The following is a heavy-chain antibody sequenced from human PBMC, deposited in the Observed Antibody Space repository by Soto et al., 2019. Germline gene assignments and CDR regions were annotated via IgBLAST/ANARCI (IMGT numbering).Heavy chain of an antibody. J-gene: IGHJ5*02. CDR1: GSPISSYY. V-gene: IGHV4-59*08. Sequence: PSETLSLTCTVSGSPISSYYWSWFRQPPGKGLEWVGYIYYSGTTNYNPSLKSRVTISVDTSKNQFSLKLSSVTAADTAVYYCARTQWELRLFDPWGQGTQVTVSS. CDR3: ARTQWELRLFDP. CDR2: IYYSGTT. D-gene: IGHD1-26*01.